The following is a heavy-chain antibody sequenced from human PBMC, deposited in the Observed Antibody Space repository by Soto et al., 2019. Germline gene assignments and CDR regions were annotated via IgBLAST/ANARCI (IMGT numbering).Heavy chain of an antibody. CDR3: ARDAYYDILTGYHYYYSGMDV. Sequence: QGQLVQSGAEVKKPGASVKVSCKASGYTFTSYGISWVRQAPGQGLEWMGWISDYNGNTNYAQKLQGRVTMTTDTSTSTAYMELRGLRFDDTAVYDCARDAYYDILTGYHYYYSGMDVWGQGTTVTVSS. CDR1: GYTFTSYG. D-gene: IGHD3-9*01. CDR2: ISDYNGNT. J-gene: IGHJ6*02. V-gene: IGHV1-18*01.